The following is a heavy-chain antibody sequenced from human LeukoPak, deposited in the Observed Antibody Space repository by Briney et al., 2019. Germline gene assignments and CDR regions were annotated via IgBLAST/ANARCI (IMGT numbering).Heavy chain of an antibody. CDR1: GFTFGSYV. J-gene: IGHJ4*02. V-gene: IGHV3-48*03. CDR3: ASRGYSSPYDY. CDR2: ISSYGSTI. D-gene: IGHD5-18*01. Sequence: PGGSLRLSCGASGFTFGSYVMNWVRQAPGKGLEWVSYISSYGSTIYYADSVKGRFTISRDNAKNSLYLQMNSLRAEDTAVYYCASRGYSSPYDYWGQGTLVTVSS.